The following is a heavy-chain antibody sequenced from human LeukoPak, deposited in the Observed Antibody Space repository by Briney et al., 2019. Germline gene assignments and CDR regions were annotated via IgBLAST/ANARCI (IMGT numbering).Heavy chain of an antibody. Sequence: GSSVKVSCKASGGTFSSYAISWVRQAPGQGLEWMGRIIPIFGTANYAQKFQGRVTITTDESTSTAYMELSSLRSEDTAEYYCARDQVVAGTVPDYWGQGTLVTVSS. CDR1: GGTFSSYA. CDR2: IIPIFGTA. J-gene: IGHJ4*02. D-gene: IGHD6-19*01. CDR3: ARDQVVAGTVPDY. V-gene: IGHV1-69*05.